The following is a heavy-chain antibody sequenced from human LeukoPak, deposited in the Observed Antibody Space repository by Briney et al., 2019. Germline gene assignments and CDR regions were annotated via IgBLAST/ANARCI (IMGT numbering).Heavy chain of an antibody. CDR3: ARQVYYMDV. V-gene: IGHV4-34*01. J-gene: IGHJ6*03. CDR1: GGSFSDYY. Sequence: PSETLSLTCAAYGGSFSDYYWSWTRQPPGKGLEWIGEINHSGSTNYNPSLKSRVTISVDTSKNQFSLKLSSVSAADTAMYYCARQVYYMDVWGKGTTVIISS. CDR2: INHSGST.